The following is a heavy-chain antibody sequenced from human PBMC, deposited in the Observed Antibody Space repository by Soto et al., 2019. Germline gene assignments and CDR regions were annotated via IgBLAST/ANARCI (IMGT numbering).Heavy chain of an antibody. CDR3: ARRDCSGGSCYCSSMAY. CDR2: ISAYNGNT. V-gene: IGHV1-18*01. Sequence: ASVKVSCKASGYTFTSYGISWVRQAPGRVLEWMGWISAYNGNTNYAQKLQGRVTMTTDTSTSTAYMELRSLRSDDTAVYYCARRDCSGGSCYCSSMAYWAQGTMVTVSS. D-gene: IGHD2-15*01. CDR1: GYTFTSYG. J-gene: IGHJ4*02.